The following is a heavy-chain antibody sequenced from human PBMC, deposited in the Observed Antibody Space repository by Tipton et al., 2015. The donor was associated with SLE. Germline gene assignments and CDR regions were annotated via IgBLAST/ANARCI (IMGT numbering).Heavy chain of an antibody. V-gene: IGHV3-53*04. CDR2: IYSGGST. CDR3: AREGASGRRSYGMDV. D-gene: IGHD3-10*01. CDR1: GFIFSTYA. J-gene: IGHJ6*02. Sequence: SLRLSCAASGFIFSTYAMSWVRQAPGKGLEWVSVIYSGGSTYYADSVKGRFTISRHNSKNTLYLQMNSLRAEDTAVYYCAREGASGRRSYGMDVWGQGTTVTVSS.